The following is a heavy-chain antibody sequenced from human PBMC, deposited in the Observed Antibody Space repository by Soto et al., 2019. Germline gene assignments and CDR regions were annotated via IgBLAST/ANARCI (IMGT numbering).Heavy chain of an antibody. V-gene: IGHV3-23*01. CDR2: ISGSGGST. J-gene: IGHJ4*02. CDR1: GFTFSSYA. CDR3: AKQRYYDSSGYLDY. D-gene: IGHD3-22*01. Sequence: EVQLLESGGGLVQPGGSLRLSCAASGFTFSSYAMSWVRRAPGKGLEWVSAISGSGGSTYYADSVKGRFTISRDNSKNTLYLQMNSLRAEDTAVYYCAKQRYYDSSGYLDYWGQGTLVTVSS.